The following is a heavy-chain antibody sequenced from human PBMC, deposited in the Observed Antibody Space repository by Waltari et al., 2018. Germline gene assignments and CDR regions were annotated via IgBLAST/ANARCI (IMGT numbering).Heavy chain of an antibody. J-gene: IGHJ6*02. CDR1: GYSFTSYW. D-gene: IGHD6-13*01. V-gene: IGHV5-51*03. Sequence: EVQLVQSGAEVKKPGESLKISCKGSGYSFTSYWIGWVRQMPGKGLEWMGTTYAVVTVTGAGPAFQVKGPCAAGKSFSTAYRKWGSLKASGTAMYYWARLSAAAGTWGQYYYYGMDVWGQGTTVTVAS. CDR3: ARLSAAAGTWGQYYYYGMDV. CDR2: TYAVVTVT.